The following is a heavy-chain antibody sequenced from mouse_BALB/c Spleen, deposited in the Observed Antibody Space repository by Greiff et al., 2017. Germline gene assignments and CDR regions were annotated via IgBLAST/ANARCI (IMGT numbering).Heavy chain of an antibody. CDR1: GYTFTSYW. Sequence: LQQPGSELVRPGASVKLSCKASGYTFTSYWMHWVKQRPGQGLEWIGNIYPGSGSTNYDEKFKSKATLTVDTSSSTAYMQLSSLTSEDSAVYYCTRREEFPHYYAMDYWGQGTSVTVSS. CDR2: IYPGSGST. V-gene: IGHV1S22*01. J-gene: IGHJ4*01. CDR3: TRREEFPHYYAMDY.